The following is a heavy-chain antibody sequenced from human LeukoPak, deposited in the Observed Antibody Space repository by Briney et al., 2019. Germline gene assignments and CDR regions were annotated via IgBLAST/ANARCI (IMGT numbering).Heavy chain of an antibody. CDR3: ARVTVGALDY. J-gene: IGHJ4*02. CDR2: INHSGFT. D-gene: IGHD1-26*01. Sequence: ASETLSLTCAVYGGSFSGHFWSWIRQPPGKGLELIGEINHSGFTNYNPSLKSRVTISVDTSKNQFSLNLRSVTAADTAVYYCARVTVGALDYWGQGTLVTVSS. CDR1: GGSFSGHF. V-gene: IGHV4-34*01.